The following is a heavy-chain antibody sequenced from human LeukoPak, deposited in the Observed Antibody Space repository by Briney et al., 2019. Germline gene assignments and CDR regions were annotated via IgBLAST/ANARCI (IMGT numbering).Heavy chain of an antibody. CDR2: IISIFGTA. CDR1: GGTFSSYA. D-gene: IGHD6-19*01. Sequence: SVKVSCKASGGTFSSYAISWVRQAPGQGLEWMGSIISIFGTANYAQKFQGRVTITTDESTNTAYMELSSLRSEDTAVYYCARGNWDSSGWYYDYWGQGTLVTVSS. J-gene: IGHJ4*02. V-gene: IGHV1-69*05. CDR3: ARGNWDSSGWYYDY.